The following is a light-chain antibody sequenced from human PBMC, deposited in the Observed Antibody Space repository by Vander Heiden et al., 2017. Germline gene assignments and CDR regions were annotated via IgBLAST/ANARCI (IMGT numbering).Light chain of an antibody. CDR3: LQDYSYPRT. V-gene: IGKV1-6*01. J-gene: IGKJ1*01. Sequence: AIQMTQSPSSLSASVGDRVIITCRASQGIRNDLGWYQQRPGKTPKLLIYAASSLQTGVPLRFSGSGSGTDFTLTISSLQPEDFATYYCLQDYSYPRTFGQGTKVEIK. CDR2: AAS. CDR1: QGIRND.